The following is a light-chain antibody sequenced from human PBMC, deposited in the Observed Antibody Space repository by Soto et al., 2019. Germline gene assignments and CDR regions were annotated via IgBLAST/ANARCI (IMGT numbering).Light chain of an antibody. CDR1: QSVSSN. Sequence: EIVMTHAPAALSMSPGERATLSCRASQSVSSNLAWYQQKPGQAPRLLIYGASTRATGIPARFSGSGSGTEFTLTISSLQSEDFAVYYCQQYNNWPLTFGGGTKVDIK. CDR3: QQYNNWPLT. V-gene: IGKV3-15*01. J-gene: IGKJ4*01. CDR2: GAS.